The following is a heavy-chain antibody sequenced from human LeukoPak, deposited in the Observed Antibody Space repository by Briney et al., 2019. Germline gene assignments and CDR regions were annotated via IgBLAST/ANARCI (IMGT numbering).Heavy chain of an antibody. D-gene: IGHD3-16*02. Sequence: SETLSLTCTVSGGSISSYYWSWIRQPPGKGPEWIGYIYYSGSTNYNPSLKSRVTISVDTSKNQFSLKLSSVTAADTAVYYCARGDDYVWGSYRFDYWGQGTLVTVSS. CDR3: ARGDDYVWGSYRFDY. CDR1: GGSISSYY. CDR2: IYYSGST. J-gene: IGHJ4*02. V-gene: IGHV4-59*01.